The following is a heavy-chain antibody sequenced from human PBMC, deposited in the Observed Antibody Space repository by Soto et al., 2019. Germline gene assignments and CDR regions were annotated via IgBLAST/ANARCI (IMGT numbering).Heavy chain of an antibody. J-gene: IGHJ5*02. CDR1: VFTFSWYS. Sequence: GSLRLSCAASVFTFSWYSMNWVRQAPGKGLEWVSSISSSSSYIYYADSVKGRVTIARDNAKNSLYLQMNSLRAEDTAVYYCARSKPTRKVVAATPPDAWGQGTLVTVCS. CDR2: ISSSSSYI. CDR3: ARSKPTRKVVAATPPDA. V-gene: IGHV3-21*01. D-gene: IGHD2-15*01.